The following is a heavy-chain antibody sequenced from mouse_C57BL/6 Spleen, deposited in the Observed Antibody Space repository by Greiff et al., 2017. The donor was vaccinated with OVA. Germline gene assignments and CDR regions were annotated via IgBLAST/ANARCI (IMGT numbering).Heavy chain of an antibody. Sequence: VQLQQPGAELVKPGASVKMSCKASGYTFTSYWITWVKQRPGQGLEWIGDIYPGSGSTNYNEKFKSKATLTVDTDSSTAYMQLRSLTAEDYAVYYCARQLSGYYFGCWGRNATLAISS. CDR3: ARQLSGYYFGC. CDR1: GYTFTSYW. J-gene: IGHJ2*01. D-gene: IGHD1-3*01. V-gene: IGHV1-55*01. CDR2: IYPGSGST.